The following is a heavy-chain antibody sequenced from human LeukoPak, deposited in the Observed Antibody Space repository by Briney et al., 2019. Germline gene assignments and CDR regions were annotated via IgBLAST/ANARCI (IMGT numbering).Heavy chain of an antibody. Sequence: SETLSLTCAVYGGSFSGFYWSWIRQPAGKGLEWVGRIYTSGNTNYNPSLKSRVTISVDTSKNQFSLKLSSVTAADTAVYYCARYDFWSGTTPFWGQGTLVTVSS. V-gene: IGHV4-59*10. CDR2: IYTSGNT. J-gene: IGHJ4*02. CDR3: ARYDFWSGTTPF. D-gene: IGHD3-3*01. CDR1: GGSFSGFY.